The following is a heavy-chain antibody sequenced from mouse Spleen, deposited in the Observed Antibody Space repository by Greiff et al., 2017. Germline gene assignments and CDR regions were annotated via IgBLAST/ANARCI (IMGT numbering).Heavy chain of an antibody. V-gene: IGHV5-9-1*01. CDR2: ISSGGSYT. CDR3: ARSVRLYYFDY. CDR1: GFPFSSYA. J-gene: IGHJ2*01. Sequence: EVKLMESGGGLVKPGGSLKLSCAASGFPFSSYAMSWVRQTPEKRLEWVATISSGGSYTYYPDSVKGRFTNSRDNAKNTLYLQMSSLRSEDTARYYCARSVRLYYFDYWGQGTTLTVSS.